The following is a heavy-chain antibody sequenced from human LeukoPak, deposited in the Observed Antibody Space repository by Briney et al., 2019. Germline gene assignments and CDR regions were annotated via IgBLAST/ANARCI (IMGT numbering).Heavy chain of an antibody. CDR3: ARGGTIFGVVPEDY. CDR1: GYTFTGYY. J-gene: IGHJ4*02. V-gene: IGHV1-2*02. CDR2: INPNSGGT. D-gene: IGHD3-3*01. Sequence: ASVKVSCKAPGYTFTGYYMHWVRQAPGQGLEWMGWINPNSGGTNYAQKFQGRVTMTRDTSISTAYMELSRLRSDDTAVYYCARGGTIFGVVPEDYWGQGTLVTVSS.